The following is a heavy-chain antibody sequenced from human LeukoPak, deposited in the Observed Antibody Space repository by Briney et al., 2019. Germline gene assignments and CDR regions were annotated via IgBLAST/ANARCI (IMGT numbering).Heavy chain of an antibody. J-gene: IGHJ4*02. CDR2: VNRDGTEK. D-gene: IGHD2-21*01. Sequence: GGSLRLSCVTSGFNFSDSRRTWVXXAAGXXLQWVANVNRDGTEKHFLDSVEGRFTISRDNAKKSLYLQMSSLRPQDTAVYFCVRGDWYFESWGQGTLVTVSS. CDR3: VRGDWYFES. V-gene: IGHV3-7*04. CDR1: GFNFSDSR.